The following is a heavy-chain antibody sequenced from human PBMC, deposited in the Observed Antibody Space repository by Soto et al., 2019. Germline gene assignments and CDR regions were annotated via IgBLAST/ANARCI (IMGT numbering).Heavy chain of an antibody. D-gene: IGHD3-3*01. Sequence: PSATLSLTWAVYGGSFSDYYWNWIRRPAGKGLEWIGEINPSGSTNYSPSLESRVTISVDTSRNQFSPKLSSEPASDTAVYYCARATRMFSSGYYRDWWFYPWRQGPLVIVAS. V-gene: IGHV4-34*01. CDR3: ARATRMFSSGYYRDWWFYP. CDR2: INPSGST. CDR1: GGSFSDYY. J-gene: IGHJ5*02.